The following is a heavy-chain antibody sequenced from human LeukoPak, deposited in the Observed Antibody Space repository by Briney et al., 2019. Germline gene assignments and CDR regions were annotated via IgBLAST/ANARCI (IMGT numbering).Heavy chain of an antibody. V-gene: IGHV3-21*01. CDR2: ISSSSYI. CDR1: RFTLRSYN. J-gene: IGHJ4*02. CDR3: AREED. Sequence: PGGALRLSCSAPRFTLRSYNLNWVRQAPGKGLEWVSSISSSSYIYYADSVKGRFTISRDNAKNSLYLQMNSLRAEDTAVYYCAREEDWGQGTLVTVSS.